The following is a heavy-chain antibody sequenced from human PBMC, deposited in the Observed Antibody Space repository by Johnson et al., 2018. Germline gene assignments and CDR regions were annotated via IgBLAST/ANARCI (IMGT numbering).Heavy chain of an antibody. V-gene: IGHV3-33*01. CDR2: IWYDGSNK. CDR1: GFTFSSYG. CDR3: AREKDDAVDI. Sequence: QVQLVQSGGGVVQPGRSLRLSCAASGFTFSSYGMHWVRPAPGKGLEWVAVIWYDGSNKYYADSVKGRCTISRDNSKNTLYLQMNRQRAEDTAVYYWAREKDDAVDIWGQGTMVTVSS. J-gene: IGHJ3*02.